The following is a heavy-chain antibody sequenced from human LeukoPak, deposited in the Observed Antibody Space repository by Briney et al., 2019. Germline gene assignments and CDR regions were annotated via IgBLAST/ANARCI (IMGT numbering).Heavy chain of an antibody. CDR1: GYTFISYD. D-gene: IGHD3-22*01. J-gene: IGHJ4*02. CDR3: ARSLTGYYDSSGF. V-gene: IGHV1-8*01. CDR2: MNPNSGNT. Sequence: ASVKVSCKASGYTFISYDINWVRQATGQGLEWMGWMNPNSGNTGYAQKFQGRVTMTRDTSTSTIYMELSSLRSEDTAVYYCARSLTGYYDSSGFWGQGTLVTVSS.